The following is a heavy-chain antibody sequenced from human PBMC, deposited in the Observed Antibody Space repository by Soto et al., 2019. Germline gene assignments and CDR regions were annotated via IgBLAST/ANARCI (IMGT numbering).Heavy chain of an antibody. J-gene: IGHJ6*02. D-gene: IGHD2-15*01. CDR3: AREGYCSGGSCYEGYYYSDGMDV. V-gene: IGHV1-18*01. CDR2: ISVYNGNT. CDR1: GYTFTSYG. Sequence: QVQLVQSGAEVKKPGASVKVSCKASGYTFTSYGISWVRQAPGQGLEWMGWISVYNGNTKYAQKLQGRVTMTTDTSTSTAYMELRSMRSDDTAVYYCAREGYCSGGSCYEGYYYSDGMDVWGQGTTVTVSS.